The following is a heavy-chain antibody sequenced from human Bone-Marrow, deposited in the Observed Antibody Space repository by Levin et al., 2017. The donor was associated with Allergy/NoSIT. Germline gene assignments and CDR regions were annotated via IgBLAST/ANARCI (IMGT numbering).Heavy chain of an antibody. CDR2: ISLDGNTQ. D-gene: IGHD2-15*01. CDR1: GFTFSNYA. Sequence: AGGSLRLSCAVSGFTFSNYAMHWVRQAPGRGLEWVAFISLDGNTQYYADSVKGRFTFSRDNSNNTLHLQMNSLRVEDTAIYYCAKDTYTCSGGSCYFVDYWGQGALVTVSS. J-gene: IGHJ4*02. V-gene: IGHV3-30*18. CDR3: AKDTYTCSGGSCYFVDY.